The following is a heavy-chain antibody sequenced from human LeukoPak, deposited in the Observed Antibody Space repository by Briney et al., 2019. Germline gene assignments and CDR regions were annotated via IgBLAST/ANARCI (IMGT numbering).Heavy chain of an antibody. CDR1: GGSISSGSYY. CDR2: IYTSGST. V-gene: IGHV4-61*02. Sequence: SETLSLTCTVSGGSISSGSYYWSWIRQPAGKGLEWIGRIYTSGSTNYNPSLKSRVTISVDTSKNQFSLKLTPVTAADTAVYYCARAADFWGSYPVYYFDYWGQGTLVTVSS. D-gene: IGHD3-16*02. CDR3: ARAADFWGSYPVYYFDY. J-gene: IGHJ4*02.